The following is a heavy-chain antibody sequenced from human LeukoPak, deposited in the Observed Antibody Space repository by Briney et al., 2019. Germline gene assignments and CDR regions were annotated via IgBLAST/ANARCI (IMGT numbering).Heavy chain of an antibody. CDR3: ARTDYGDFNYFDY. J-gene: IGHJ4*02. V-gene: IGHV5-51*01. CDR1: GYSFIGYW. Sequence: GESLKISCKASGYSFIGYWIAWVRQMPGKGLEWMGTIYPGDSDTRYSPSFQGQVTISADKSISTAYLQWSSLKASDTAMYYCARTDYGDFNYFDYWGQGTLVTVSS. CDR2: IYPGDSDT. D-gene: IGHD4-17*01.